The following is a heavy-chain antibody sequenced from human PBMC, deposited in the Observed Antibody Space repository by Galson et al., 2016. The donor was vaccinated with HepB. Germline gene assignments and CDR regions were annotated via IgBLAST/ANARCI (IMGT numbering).Heavy chain of an antibody. CDR3: ATDGLVLASPLFDY. Sequence: SLRLSCAASGFTFSDYYMSWIRQAPGKGLEWVSHISSSGTTISYADSVKGRFTISRDNAKNSLYLQMNSLRAEDTAVYYCATDGLVLASPLFDYWGQGTLVTVSS. CDR2: ISSSGTTI. V-gene: IGHV3-11*01. J-gene: IGHJ4*02. D-gene: IGHD2-8*02. CDR1: GFTFSDYY.